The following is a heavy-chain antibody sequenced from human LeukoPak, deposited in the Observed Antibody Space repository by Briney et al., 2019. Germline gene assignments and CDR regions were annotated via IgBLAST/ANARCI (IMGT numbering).Heavy chain of an antibody. CDR2: ISSSGSTI. CDR1: GFTFSDYY. Sequence: GGSLRLSCAASGFTFSDYYMSWIRQAPGKGLEWVSYISSSGSTIYYADSVKGRFTISRDNSKNTLYLQMNSLRAEDTAVYYCAKGSKSLVGATYDYWGQGTLVTVSS. D-gene: IGHD1-26*01. CDR3: AKGSKSLVGATYDY. V-gene: IGHV3-11*01. J-gene: IGHJ4*02.